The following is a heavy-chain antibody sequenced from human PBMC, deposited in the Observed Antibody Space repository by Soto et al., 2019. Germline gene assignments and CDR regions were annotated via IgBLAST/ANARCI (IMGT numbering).Heavy chain of an antibody. CDR1: GFTFSSYA. V-gene: IGHV3-23*01. Sequence: RRLSCAASGFTFSSYAMSWVRQAPGKGLEWVSAISGSGGSTYYADSVKGRFTISRDNSKNTLYLQMNSLRAEDTAVYYCAKVPTKVVTYYFDYWGQGTLVTVSS. CDR3: AKVPTKVVTYYFDY. J-gene: IGHJ4*02. CDR2: ISGSGGST. D-gene: IGHD2-21*02.